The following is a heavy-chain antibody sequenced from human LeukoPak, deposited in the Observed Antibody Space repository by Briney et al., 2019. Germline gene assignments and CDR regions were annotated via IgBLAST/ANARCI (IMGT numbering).Heavy chain of an antibody. CDR3: ARRYCSGGSCSVDY. Sequence: SETLSLTCTVSGGSISSNTYFWGWIRQPPGKGLEWIGSIYYSGSTYYNPSLKSRVTISVDTSKNQFSLKLSSVTAADTAVYYCARRYCSGGSCSVDYWGQGTLVTVSS. D-gene: IGHD2-15*01. V-gene: IGHV4-39*01. J-gene: IGHJ4*02. CDR2: IYYSGST. CDR1: GGSISSNTYF.